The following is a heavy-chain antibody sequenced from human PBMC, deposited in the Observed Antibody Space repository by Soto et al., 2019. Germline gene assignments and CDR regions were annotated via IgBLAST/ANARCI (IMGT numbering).Heavy chain of an antibody. D-gene: IGHD2-2*03. Sequence: PGESLKFSCKTSVYSFISYWVAWVRQKPGKGLEWMGTFYPGDSTSTYSPSFQGQVTISVDKSISTAYLHLSSLKASDTAMYYCVRIIGYCRNNDCSWTFDIWGQGTTVTVSS. J-gene: IGHJ3*02. CDR3: VRIIGYCRNNDCSWTFDI. V-gene: IGHV5-51*01. CDR1: VYSFISYW. CDR2: FYPGDSTS.